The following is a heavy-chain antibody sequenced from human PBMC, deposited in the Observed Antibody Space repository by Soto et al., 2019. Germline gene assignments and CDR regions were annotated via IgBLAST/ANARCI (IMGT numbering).Heavy chain of an antibody. CDR3: ARAGQGASCSGGSCYLGASDI. J-gene: IGHJ3*02. Sequence: EVQLVESGGGLVQPGGSLRLSCEASGFNFSSYDMHWVRQATGKGLEWVSVIGTAGDTFYTGSVKGRFTTSRENGKNSLYLQRNSLRAGDTAVYYCARAGQGASCSGGSCYLGASDIWGQGTMVTVSS. V-gene: IGHV3-13*01. CDR2: IGTAGDT. D-gene: IGHD2-15*01. CDR1: GFNFSSYD.